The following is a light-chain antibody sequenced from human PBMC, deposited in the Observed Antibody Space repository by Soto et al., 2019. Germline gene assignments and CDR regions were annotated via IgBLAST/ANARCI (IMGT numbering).Light chain of an antibody. V-gene: IGLV1-47*01. Sequence: QSVLTQPPSASGTPGQRVTISCSGSSSKIGSNNVYSYQQLPGTAPKLLIYRNNQRPSAAPERLSCSNSGTSASLPISGTRSEDEADYYCAAWDDSLSGSYVFGTGTKDTDL. CDR3: AAWDDSLSGSYV. CDR1: SSKIGSNN. J-gene: IGLJ1*01. CDR2: RNN.